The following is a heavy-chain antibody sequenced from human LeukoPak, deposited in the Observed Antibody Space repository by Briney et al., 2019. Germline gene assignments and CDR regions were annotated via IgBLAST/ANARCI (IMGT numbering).Heavy chain of an antibody. CDR1: GFTLSSFD. V-gene: IGHV3-23*01. J-gene: IGHJ2*01. Sequence: GGSLRLSCAASGFTLSSFDVSWVRQAPGKGLEWVSASGTTGGSTYADSVKGRFTISRDNSESSMFLQMNSLRGEDTAIYYCVRALNYWYFDLWGRGTLVTVSS. CDR2: SGTTGGST. CDR3: VRALNYWYFDL.